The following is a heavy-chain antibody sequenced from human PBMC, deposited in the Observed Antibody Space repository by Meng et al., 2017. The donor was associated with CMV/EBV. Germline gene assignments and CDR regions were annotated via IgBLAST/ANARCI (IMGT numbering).Heavy chain of an antibody. CDR1: GGYISSYY. CDR2: IYTSGST. CDR3: ARGGLYYYDSSGHFDY. J-gene: IGHJ4*02. V-gene: IGHV4-4*07. D-gene: IGHD3-22*01. Sequence: VQLQESGPGLGKPSEPLPLTCTVSGGYISSYYWSWIRQPAGKGLEWIGRIYTSGSTNYNPSLKSRVTMSVDTSKNQFSLKLSSVTAADTAVYYCARGGLYYYDSSGHFDYWGQGTLVTVSS.